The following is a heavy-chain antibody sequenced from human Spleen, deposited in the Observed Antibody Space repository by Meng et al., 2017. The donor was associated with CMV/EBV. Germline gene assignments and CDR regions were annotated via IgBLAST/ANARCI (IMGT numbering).Heavy chain of an antibody. D-gene: IGHD6-13*01. Sequence: CVASGFTFSTYWMTWVRQAPGKGLEWVANIKGDGSQKYYVDSVKGRFTISRDNARNSQYLQMNSLRAEDTAVYYCARIGYSSSCNDYWGQGALVTVSS. CDR3: ARIGYSSSCNDY. J-gene: IGHJ4*02. CDR1: GFTFSTYW. V-gene: IGHV3-7*01. CDR2: IKGDGSQK.